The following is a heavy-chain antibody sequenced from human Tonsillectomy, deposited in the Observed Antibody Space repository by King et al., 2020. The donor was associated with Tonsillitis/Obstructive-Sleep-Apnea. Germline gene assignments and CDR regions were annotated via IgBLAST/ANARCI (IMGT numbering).Heavy chain of an antibody. J-gene: IGHJ4*02. Sequence: VQLVESGGGLVQSGGSLRLSCAASGFTSSSCAMSWVRQAPGKGLEWVSSISAGGGSTYYANSVKGRFTISRDDSKNTLYLQMSSLRAEDTALYYCARGEYSGGYQGLYYFDHWGQGTLVTVSS. D-gene: IGHD1-26*01. V-gene: IGHV3-23*04. CDR2: ISAGGGST. CDR1: GFTSSSCA. CDR3: ARGEYSGGYQGLYYFDH.